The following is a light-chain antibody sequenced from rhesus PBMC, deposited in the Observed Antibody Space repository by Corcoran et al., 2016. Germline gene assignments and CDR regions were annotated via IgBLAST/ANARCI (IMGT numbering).Light chain of an antibody. CDR1: QGISIY. CDR3: LQSNRKPFT. Sequence: DIQMTQSPSSLSASVADRVTITCRASQGISIYLSWYQQKPGKNPKLLIYGASRLDSGVSSRFSGSGSGTEFTLTISSLQPEDFATYYCLQSNRKPFTFGPGTKLDIK. CDR2: GAS. J-gene: IGKJ3*01. V-gene: IGKV1-36*01.